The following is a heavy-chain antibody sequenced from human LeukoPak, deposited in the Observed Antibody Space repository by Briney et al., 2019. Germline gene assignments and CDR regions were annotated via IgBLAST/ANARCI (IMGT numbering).Heavy chain of an antibody. CDR2: IYHSGST. CDR1: GYSISSGYY. J-gene: IGHJ5*02. D-gene: IGHD3-10*01. Sequence: SETLSLTCTVSGYSISSGYYWGWIRQPPGKGLEWIGSIYHSGSTYYNPSLKSRVTISVDTSKNQFSLKLSSVTAADTAVYYCAAGYGSGSYYNPWGQGTLVTVSS. CDR3: AAGYGSGSYYNP. V-gene: IGHV4-38-2*02.